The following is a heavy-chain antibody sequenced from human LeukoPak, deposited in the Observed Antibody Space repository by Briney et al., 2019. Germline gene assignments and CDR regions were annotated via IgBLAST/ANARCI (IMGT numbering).Heavy chain of an antibody. CDR2: IKSKTDGGTT. Sequence: KSGGSLRLSCAASGFTFTNAWMSWVRQAPGKGLEWVGLIKSKTDGGTTDYAALVKDRFTISRDDSKNTLYLQMNSLKTEDTAVYYCSTEGGGYRVPTAGWFDPWGQGTLVTVSS. J-gene: IGHJ5*02. V-gene: IGHV3-15*05. D-gene: IGHD5-12*01. CDR1: GFTFTNAW. CDR3: STEGGGYRVPTAGWFDP.